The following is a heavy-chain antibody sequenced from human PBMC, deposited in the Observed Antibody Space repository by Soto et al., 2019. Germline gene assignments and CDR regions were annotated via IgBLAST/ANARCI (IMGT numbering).Heavy chain of an antibody. CDR1: GFSFGTYT. D-gene: IGHD2-2*02. V-gene: IGHV3-21*01. J-gene: IGHJ6*02. CDR3: AREYTAWPLAYGLDV. Sequence: GSLRLSCAVSGFSFGTYTVNWVRQAPGMGLEWVSGLSDSVGTTHYADSVKGRFTISRDNAKNSVSLQMNSLRAEDTAVYYCAREYTAWPLAYGLDVWGQGTTVTVSS. CDR2: LSDSVGTT.